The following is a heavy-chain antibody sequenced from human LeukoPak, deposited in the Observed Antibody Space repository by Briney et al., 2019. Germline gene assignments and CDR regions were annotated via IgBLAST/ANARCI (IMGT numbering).Heavy chain of an antibody. CDR1: GFTFSNSG. CDR3: TSLVGSPTY. J-gene: IGHJ4*02. Sequence: GGSLRLSCAASGFTFSNSGMSWVHQAPGKGLEWVGRIKSKRDGETTDYAALVKSRFSISRDDSKNTVYLQMNSLRTEDTAVYYCTSLVGSPTYWGQGTLVAVSS. CDR2: IKSKRDGETT. D-gene: IGHD4-23*01. V-gene: IGHV3-15*01.